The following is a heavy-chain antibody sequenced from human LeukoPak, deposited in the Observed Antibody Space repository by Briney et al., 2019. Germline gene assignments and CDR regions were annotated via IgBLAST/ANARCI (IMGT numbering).Heavy chain of an antibody. V-gene: IGHV3-7*01. D-gene: IGHD2-2*01. CDR3: ARESYQLLYYIDY. Sequence: PGGSLRLSCAASGFTFSTYWMSWVRQAPGKGLEWVANIRPDGSEKYYVDSVKGRLTISRDNAKNSLYLQMNSLRGEDTAVYYCARESYQLLYYIDYWGQGTLVTVSP. CDR1: GFTFSTYW. J-gene: IGHJ4*02. CDR2: IRPDGSEK.